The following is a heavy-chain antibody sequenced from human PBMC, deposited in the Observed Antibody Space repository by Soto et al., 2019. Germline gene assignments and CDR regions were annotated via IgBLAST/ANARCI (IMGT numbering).Heavy chain of an antibody. D-gene: IGHD4-17*01. Sequence: GGSLRLSCAAYGLSFSDYYMSWIRQAPGKGLEWIAYITSSSSTIYYADSVKGRFTISRNDAKNSLYLQLDSLRAEDTAVYYCARGIKYGDYSRWFDPWGQGTLVTISS. V-gene: IGHV3-11*01. CDR2: ITSSSSTI. CDR3: ARGIKYGDYSRWFDP. CDR1: GLSFSDYY. J-gene: IGHJ5*02.